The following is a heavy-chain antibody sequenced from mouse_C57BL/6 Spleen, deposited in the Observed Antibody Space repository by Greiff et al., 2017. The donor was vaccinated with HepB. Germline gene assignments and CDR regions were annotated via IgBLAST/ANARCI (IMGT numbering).Heavy chain of an antibody. CDR1: GYAFSSYW. V-gene: IGHV1-80*01. CDR3: ARSYYGTLYYAMDY. CDR2: IYPGDGDT. J-gene: IGHJ4*01. D-gene: IGHD2-1*01. Sequence: VQLQQSGAELVKPGASVKISCKASGYAFSSYWMNWVKQRPGKGLEWIGQIYPGDGDTNYNGKFKGKATLTADKSSSTAYMQLSSLTSEDSAVYFCARSYYGTLYYAMDYWGQGTSVTVSS.